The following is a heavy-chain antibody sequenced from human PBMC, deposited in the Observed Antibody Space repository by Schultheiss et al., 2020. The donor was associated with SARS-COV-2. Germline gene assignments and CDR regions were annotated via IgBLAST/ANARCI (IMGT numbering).Heavy chain of an antibody. CDR3: ARSDRRGAAAGRFDY. CDR1: GGSISSYY. J-gene: IGHJ4*02. Sequence: SQTLSLTCTVSGGSISSYYWSWIRQPPGKGLEWIGYIYYSGSTNYNPSLKSRVTISVDKSKNQFSLKLSSVTAADTAVYYCARSDRRGAAAGRFDYWGQGTLVTVSS. CDR2: IYYSGST. D-gene: IGHD6-13*01. V-gene: IGHV4-59*12.